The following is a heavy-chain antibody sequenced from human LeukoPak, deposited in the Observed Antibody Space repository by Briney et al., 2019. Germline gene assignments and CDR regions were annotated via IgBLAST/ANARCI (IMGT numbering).Heavy chain of an antibody. Sequence: GGSLRLSCAASGFTVSSNYMSWVRQAPGKGLEWVAFIRYDGSNKYYAGSVKGRFTISRDNSKNTLYLQMNSLRAEDTAVFYCAKDRDDYVWGSYLGAFDIWGQGTMVTVSS. J-gene: IGHJ3*02. D-gene: IGHD3-16*01. CDR3: AKDRDDYVWGSYLGAFDI. CDR2: IRYDGSNK. CDR1: GFTVSSNY. V-gene: IGHV3-30*02.